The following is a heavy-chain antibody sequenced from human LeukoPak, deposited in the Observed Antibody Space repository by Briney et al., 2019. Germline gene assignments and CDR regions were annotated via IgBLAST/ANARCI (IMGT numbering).Heavy chain of an antibody. V-gene: IGHV3-48*03. J-gene: IGHJ2*01. D-gene: IGHD2-2*01. CDR3: ARQGYCSSTSCLNWYFDL. Sequence: GSLRLSCAASGFTFSIYEMNWVRQAPGKGLEWVSYISLSGSTIYYADSVKGRFTISRDNAENSLCLQMDSLRAEDTAVYYCARQGYCSSTSCLNWYFDLWGRGTLVTVSS. CDR2: ISLSGSTI. CDR1: GFTFSIYE.